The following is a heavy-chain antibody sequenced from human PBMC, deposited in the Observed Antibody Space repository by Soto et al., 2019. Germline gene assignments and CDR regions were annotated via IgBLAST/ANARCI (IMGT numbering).Heavy chain of an antibody. J-gene: IGHJ6*02. D-gene: IGHD1-26*01. Sequence: QVQLVQSGAEVKKPGSSVKVSCKASGGTFSSYAISWVRQAPGQGLEWMGGIIPIFGTANYAQKFQGRVTITADEPTSTAYMELSSLRSEDTAVYYCARDGRLVEAPDQYGMDVWGQGTTVTVSS. CDR1: GGTFSSYA. CDR2: IIPIFGTA. V-gene: IGHV1-69*01. CDR3: ARDGRLVEAPDQYGMDV.